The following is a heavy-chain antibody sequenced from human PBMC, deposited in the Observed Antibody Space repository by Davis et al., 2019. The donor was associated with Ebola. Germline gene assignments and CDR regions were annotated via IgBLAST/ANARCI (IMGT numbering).Heavy chain of an antibody. CDR3: ARRIVGNSRGGVDV. CDR1: GFSFDNSW. D-gene: IGHD3-22*01. J-gene: IGHJ6*02. CDR2: MKGDGSLK. Sequence: GESLKISCVVSGFSFDNSWMTWVRQAPGKGLEWVANMKGDGSLKNYVDSLKGRFTISRDNAQDSLSLHMNGLGDDDTAVYYCARRIVGNSRGGVDVWGQGTTVTVSS. V-gene: IGHV3-7*01.